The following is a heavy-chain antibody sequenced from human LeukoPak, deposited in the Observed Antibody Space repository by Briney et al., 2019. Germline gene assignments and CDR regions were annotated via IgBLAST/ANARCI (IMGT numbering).Heavy chain of an antibody. CDR1: GGSFSGYY. Sequence: SETLSLTCAVYGGSFSGYYWSWIRQPPGKGLEWIGEINHSGSTNYNPSLTSRVTISVDTSKNQFSLKLSSVTAADTAVYYCARGMATIDGYYYYMDVWGKGTTVTVSS. D-gene: IGHD5-24*01. J-gene: IGHJ6*03. CDR3: ARGMATIDGYYYYMDV. CDR2: INHSGST. V-gene: IGHV4-34*01.